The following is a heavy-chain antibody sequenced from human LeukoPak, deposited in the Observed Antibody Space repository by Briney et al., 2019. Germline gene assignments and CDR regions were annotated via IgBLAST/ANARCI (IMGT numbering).Heavy chain of an antibody. CDR2: IGASGSPI. CDR3: ARMGGAPQG. CDR1: GFAFSSFE. V-gene: IGHV3-48*03. J-gene: IGHJ4*02. D-gene: IGHD2-21*01. Sequence: PGGSLRLSCAASGFAFSSFEMTWVRQPPGKGLEWIANIGASGSPIFYADSVEGRFTVSRDNAESSLYLHMNSLRVEDTAVYYCARMGGAPQGWGLGALVTVSP.